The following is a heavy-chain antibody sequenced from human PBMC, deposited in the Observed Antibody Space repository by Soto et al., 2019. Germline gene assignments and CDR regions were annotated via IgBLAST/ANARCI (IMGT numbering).Heavy chain of an antibody. D-gene: IGHD5-12*01. CDR2: IIPIFGTA. Sequence: QVQLVQSGAEVKKPGSSVKVSCKPSGGTFSSYAISWVRQAPGQGLEWMGGIIPIFGTANYAQKFQGRVTITADESTSTAYMELSSVRSEDTAVYYCARDRGTIFRGYGPPYYCYYGMDVWGQGTTVTVSS. J-gene: IGHJ6*02. CDR1: GGTFSSYA. V-gene: IGHV1-69*01. CDR3: ARDRGTIFRGYGPPYYCYYGMDV.